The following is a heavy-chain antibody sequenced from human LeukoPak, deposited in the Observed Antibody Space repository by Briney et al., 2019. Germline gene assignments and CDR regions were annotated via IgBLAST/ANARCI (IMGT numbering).Heavy chain of an antibody. D-gene: IGHD3-3*01. CDR3: ARDVLRFLEWLFGY. V-gene: IGHV3-30-3*01. CDR2: ISYDGSNK. Sequence: GGSLRLSCAASGFTFSSYAMHWVRQAPGKGLEWVAVISYDGSNKYYADSVKGRFTISRDNSKNTLYLQMNSLRAEDTAVYYCARDVLRFLEWLFGYWGQGTLVTVSS. J-gene: IGHJ4*02. CDR1: GFTFSSYA.